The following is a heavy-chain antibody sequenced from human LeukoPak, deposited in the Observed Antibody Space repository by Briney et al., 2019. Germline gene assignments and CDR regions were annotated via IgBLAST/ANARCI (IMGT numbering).Heavy chain of an antibody. CDR2: IYYRWST. J-gene: IGHJ1*01. D-gene: IGHD2-15*01. CDR1: VGSISIYY. V-gene: IGHV4-59*01. Sequence: PSETLSLTCTVSVGSISIYYGSWIRQPPGKGLECIGYIYYRWSTNYNPSLKSRVTISVDTSKNQFSLKLSSVTAADTAVYYCARRLLGYCSGGSCYSGYFQHWGQGTLVTVSS. CDR3: ARRLLGYCSGGSCYSGYFQH.